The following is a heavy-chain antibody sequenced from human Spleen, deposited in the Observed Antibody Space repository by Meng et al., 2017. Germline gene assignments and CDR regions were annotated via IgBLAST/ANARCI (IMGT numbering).Heavy chain of an antibody. CDR1: GGSISSRDYY. D-gene: IGHD5-24*01. CDR2: TYYSGST. V-gene: IGHV4-30-4*01. Sequence: QVQLQESGPGLVKPSQTLSLTCTVSGGSISSRDYYWSWIRQPPGRGLEWIGYTYYSGSTYYNPSLRSRVTISVDTSKNQFSLILTSVTAADTAVYFCARVETATTNPYFDYWGQGTLVTVSS. CDR3: ARVETATTNPYFDY. J-gene: IGHJ4*02.